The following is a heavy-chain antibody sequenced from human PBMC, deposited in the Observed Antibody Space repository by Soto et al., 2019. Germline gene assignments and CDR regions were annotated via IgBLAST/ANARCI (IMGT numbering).Heavy chain of an antibody. CDR3: ARDMATIVGAPDAAFDI. V-gene: IGHV1-18*01. CDR1: GYTFTSYG. CDR2: ISAYNGNT. Sequence: ASVKVSCKASGYTFTSYGISWARQAPGQGLEWMGWISAYNGNTNYAQKLQGRVTMTTDTSTSTAYMELRSLRSDDTAVYYCARDMATIVGAPDAAFDIWGQGTMVTVSS. D-gene: IGHD1-26*01. J-gene: IGHJ3*02.